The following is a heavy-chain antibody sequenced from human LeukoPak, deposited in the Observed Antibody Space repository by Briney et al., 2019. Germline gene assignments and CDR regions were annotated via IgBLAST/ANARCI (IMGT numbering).Heavy chain of an antibody. CDR2: INSDGSST. CDR1: GFTFSSYW. CDR3: ARVGSDSGAYSLFDY. D-gene: IGHD3-22*01. V-gene: IGHV3-74*01. J-gene: IGHJ4*02. Sequence: PGGSLRLSCAASGFTFSSYWKHWVRQAPGKGLVWVSRINSDGSSTSYADSVKGRFTISRDNAKNTLYLQMNSPRAEDTAVYYCARVGSDSGAYSLFDYWGQGTLVTVSS.